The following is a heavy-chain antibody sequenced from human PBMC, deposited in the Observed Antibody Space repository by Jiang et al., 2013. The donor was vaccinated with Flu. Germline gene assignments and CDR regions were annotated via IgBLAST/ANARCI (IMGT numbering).Heavy chain of an antibody. CDR2: ISWNSGSI. V-gene: IGHV3-9*01. J-gene: IGHJ4*02. D-gene: IGHD4-23*01. CDR3: AKDRGATVVTPVFDY. Sequence: SGISWNSGSIGYADSVKGRFTISRDNAKNSLYLQMNSLRAEDTALYYCAKDRGATVVTPVFDYWGQGTLVTVSS.